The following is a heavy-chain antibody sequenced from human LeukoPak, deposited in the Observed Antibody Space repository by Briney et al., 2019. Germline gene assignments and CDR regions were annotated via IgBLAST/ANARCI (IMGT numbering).Heavy chain of an antibody. D-gene: IGHD2-2*01. CDR2: ISGSGGST. J-gene: IGHJ3*02. Sequence: GGSLRLSCAASGFTFSSYAMSWVRQAPGKGLEWVSAISGSGGSTYYADSVKGRFTISRDNSKNTLYLQMNSLRAEDTAVYYCAKDPVYCSSTSCYPRWAFDIWGQGTMVTVSS. CDR1: GFTFSSYA. V-gene: IGHV3-23*01. CDR3: AKDPVYCSSTSCYPRWAFDI.